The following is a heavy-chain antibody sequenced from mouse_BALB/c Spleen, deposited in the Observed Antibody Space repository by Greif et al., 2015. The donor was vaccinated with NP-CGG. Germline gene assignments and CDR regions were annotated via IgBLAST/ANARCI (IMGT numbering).Heavy chain of an antibody. CDR2: ISSGSSTI. CDR1: GFTFSSFG. V-gene: IGHV5-17*02. CDR3: ARSYYGNYFDV. J-gene: IGHJ1*01. D-gene: IGHD2-10*01. Sequence: DVKLVESGGGLVQPGGSRKLSCAASGFTFSSFGMHWVRQAPEKGLEWVAYISSGSSTIYYADTVKGRFTISRDNPKNTLFLQMTSLRSEDTAMYYCARSYYGNYFDVWGAGTTVTVSS.